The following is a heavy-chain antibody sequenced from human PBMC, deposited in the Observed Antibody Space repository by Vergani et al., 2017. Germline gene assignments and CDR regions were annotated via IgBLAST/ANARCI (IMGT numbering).Heavy chain of an antibody. D-gene: IGHD3-22*01. V-gene: IGHV3-7*03. Sequence: EVQLVESGGGLVQPGGSLRVSCAASAFTFSSYWMSWVRQAPGKGLEWVANIKEDGSEKYYVDSVKGRFTISRDNAKKSLYLQMNSLRAEDTAVYYCAKGRYYYDSSGYPFDYWGQGTLVTVSS. CDR1: AFTFSSYW. CDR2: IKEDGSEK. CDR3: AKGRYYYDSSGYPFDY. J-gene: IGHJ4*02.